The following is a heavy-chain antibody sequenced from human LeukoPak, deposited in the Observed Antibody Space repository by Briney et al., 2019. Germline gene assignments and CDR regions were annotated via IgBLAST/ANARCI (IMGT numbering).Heavy chain of an antibody. CDR2: ISYDGSNK. D-gene: IGHD3-10*01. V-gene: IGHV3-30*01. J-gene: IGHJ6*02. CDR1: GFTFSSYA. CDR3: AKEFYYGSGSYYYHGMDV. Sequence: GGSLRLSCAASGFTFSSYAMHWVRQAPGKGLEWVAVISYDGSNKYYADSVKGRFTISRDNSKNTLYLQMNSLRAEDTAVYYCAKEFYYGSGSYYYHGMDVWGQGTTVTVSS.